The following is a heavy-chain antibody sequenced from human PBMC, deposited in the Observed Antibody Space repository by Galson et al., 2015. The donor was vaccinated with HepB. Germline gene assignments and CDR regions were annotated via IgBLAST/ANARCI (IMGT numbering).Heavy chain of an antibody. Sequence: SLRLSCAASGFTFSGSAMHWVRQASGKGLEWVGRIRSKANSYATAYAASVKGRFTISRDDSKNTAYLQMNSLKTEDTAVYYCTRSAAGRQYYYYGMDVWGQGTLVTVSS. CDR2: IRSKANSYAT. D-gene: IGHD6-13*01. J-gene: IGHJ6*02. CDR1: GFTFSGSA. V-gene: IGHV3-73*01. CDR3: TRSAAGRQYYYYGMDV.